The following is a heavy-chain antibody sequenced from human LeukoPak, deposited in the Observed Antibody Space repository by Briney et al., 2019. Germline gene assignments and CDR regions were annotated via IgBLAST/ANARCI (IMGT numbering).Heavy chain of an antibody. J-gene: IGHJ4*02. CDR2: ISSSSSYI. CDR3: ARGGYFYDTNDGY. Sequence: PGGSLRLTCAASGFTFSSYSMNWVRQAPGKGLEWVSSISSSSSYIYYADSVKGRFTISRDNAKSSLYLQMNSLRAEDTAVYYCARGGYFYDTNDGYWGQGTLVTVSS. CDR1: GFTFSSYS. D-gene: IGHD3-22*01. V-gene: IGHV3-21*01.